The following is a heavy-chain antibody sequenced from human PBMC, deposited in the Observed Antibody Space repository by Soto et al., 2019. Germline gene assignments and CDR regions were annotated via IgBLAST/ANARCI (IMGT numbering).Heavy chain of an antibody. CDR3: AKVRRDFAWLSELDYFDY. J-gene: IGHJ4*02. D-gene: IGHD3-9*01. CDR1: GSRFSNYV. V-gene: IGHV1-69*06. CDR2: IIPIFNST. Sequence: RASVKVSCKVSGSRFSNYVISWVRQAPGHGLEWLGRIIPIFNSTKYAQSFQGRVTITADKSTSTASLELSSLRSDDTAVYYCAKVRRDFAWLSELDYFDYWGQGTPVTVSS.